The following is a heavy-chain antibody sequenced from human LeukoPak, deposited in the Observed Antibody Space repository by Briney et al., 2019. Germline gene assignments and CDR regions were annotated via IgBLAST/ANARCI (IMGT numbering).Heavy chain of an antibody. CDR1: GFTFSNYA. CDR2: INHSGST. D-gene: IGHD3-10*01. Sequence: GSPRLSCAASGFTFSNYAMSWVRQAPGKGLEWIGEINHSGSTNYNPSLKSRVTISVDTSKNQFSLKLSSVTAADTAVYYCARDGVGSGSYYNVHFDYWGQGTLVTVSS. CDR3: ARDGVGSGSYYNVHFDY. V-gene: IGHV4-34*01. J-gene: IGHJ4*02.